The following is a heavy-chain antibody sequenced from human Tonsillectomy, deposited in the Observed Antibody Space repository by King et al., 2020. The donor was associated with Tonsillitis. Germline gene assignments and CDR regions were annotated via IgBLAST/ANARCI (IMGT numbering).Heavy chain of an antibody. J-gene: IGHJ6*02. D-gene: IGHD1-26*01. CDR3: STVGATPGYYYGMDV. CDR2: IKSKTDGGTT. Sequence: QLVQSGGGLVKPGGSLRLSCAASGLTFDNAWMSWVRQAPGKGLEWVGRIKSKTDGGTTDYAAPVKGRFTISRDDSKNTLYLQMNRLKTEDTAVYYCSTVGATPGYYYGMDVWGQGTTVTVSS. V-gene: IGHV3-15*01. CDR1: GLTFDNAW.